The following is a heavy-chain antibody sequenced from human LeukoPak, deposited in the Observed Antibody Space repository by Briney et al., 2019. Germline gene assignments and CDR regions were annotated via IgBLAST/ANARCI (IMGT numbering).Heavy chain of an antibody. V-gene: IGHV3-7*01. CDR1: GFTFSSYA. J-gene: IGHJ4*02. CDR3: ARDYSSSWYGSRSGKYYFDY. Sequence: GGSLRLSCTASGFTFSSYAMHWVRQAPGKGLEWVANIKQDGSEKYYVDSVKGRFTISRDNAKNSLYLQMNSLRAEDTAVYYCARDYSSSWYGSRSGKYYFDYWGQGTLVTVSS. D-gene: IGHD6-13*01. CDR2: IKQDGSEK.